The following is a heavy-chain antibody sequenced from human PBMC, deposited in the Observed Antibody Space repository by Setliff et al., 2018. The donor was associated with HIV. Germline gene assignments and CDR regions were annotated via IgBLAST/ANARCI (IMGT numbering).Heavy chain of an antibody. CDR2: IWHDGGKK. CDR1: GFTFSVYG. J-gene: IGHJ4*02. D-gene: IGHD1-1*01. CDR3: ARDRGDRELDY. Sequence: GGSLRLSCEGSGFTFSVYGMHWVRQAPGKGLEWVAVIWHDGGKKYYADSLKGRFTISRDDSKNTLYLQMNSLRAENTALYYCARDRGDRELDYWGQGTLVTVSS. V-gene: IGHV3-33*01.